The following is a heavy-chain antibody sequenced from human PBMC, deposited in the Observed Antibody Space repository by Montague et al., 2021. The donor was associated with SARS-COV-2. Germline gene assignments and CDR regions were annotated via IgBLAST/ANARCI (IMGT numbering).Heavy chain of an antibody. CDR1: GGSISSSNW. CDR3: AGRSGSSISCPNWFDS. V-gene: IGHV4-4*02. CDR2: NYNSGST. J-gene: IGHJ5*01. D-gene: IGHD2-2*01. Sequence: SETLSLTCAVSGGSISSSNWCSRLRQPPTKGLEWMGDNYNSGSTXXNPXXXSRVIISVDKSNNHFSLKMSTVTAADTAVYYCAGRSGSSISCPNWFDSWGQGTLVTVSS.